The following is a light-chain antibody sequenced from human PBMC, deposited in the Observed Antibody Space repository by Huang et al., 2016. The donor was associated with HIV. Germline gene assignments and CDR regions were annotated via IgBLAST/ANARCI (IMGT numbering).Light chain of an antibody. J-gene: IGKJ2*01. Sequence: EIVMTQSPATLSVSPGERAALSCRASESVSSNLAWYQQKPGQAPRLRIYGAYTRATGIPARFSGSVSGTDFTLTITSLQSEDFAVYYCQQYNNWPPYTFGQGTKLEIK. CDR3: QQYNNWPPYT. CDR2: GAY. V-gene: IGKV3-15*01. CDR1: ESVSSN.